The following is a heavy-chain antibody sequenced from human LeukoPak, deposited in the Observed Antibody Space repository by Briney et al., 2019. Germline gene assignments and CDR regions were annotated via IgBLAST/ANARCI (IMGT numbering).Heavy chain of an antibody. CDR1: GGTFTSYA. CDR3: ARNKIAVPKGRYYFDY. J-gene: IGHJ4*02. D-gene: IGHD6-19*01. CDR2: IIPIFGTA. V-gene: IGHV1-69*13. Sequence: ASVKVSCKASGGTFTSYAISWVRQAPGHGLEWMGGIIPIFGTANYAQKFQGRVTITADESTSTAYMELSSLRSEDTAVYYCARNKIAVPKGRYYFDYWGQGTLVTVSS.